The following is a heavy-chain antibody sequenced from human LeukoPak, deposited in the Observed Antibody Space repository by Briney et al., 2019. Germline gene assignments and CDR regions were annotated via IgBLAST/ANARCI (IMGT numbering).Heavy chain of an antibody. CDR2: INHSGST. CDR3: ARGADYYDSSGYYSAD. Sequence: SETLSLTCAVYGGSFSGYYWSWIRQPPGKGLEWIGEINHSGSTNYNPSLKSRVTISVDTSKNQFSLKLSSVTAADTAVYYCARGADYYDSSGYYSADWGQGTLDTVSS. V-gene: IGHV4-34*01. CDR1: GGSFSGYY. D-gene: IGHD3-22*01. J-gene: IGHJ4*02.